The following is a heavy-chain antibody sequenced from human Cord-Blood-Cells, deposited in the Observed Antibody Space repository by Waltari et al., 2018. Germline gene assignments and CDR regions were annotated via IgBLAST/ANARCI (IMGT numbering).Heavy chain of an antibody. V-gene: IGHV1-69*09. CDR1: GGTFSSYA. CDR3: ARDRPPSYCSSTSCEGVVWYYYMDV. CDR2: IIPILGIA. Sequence: QVQLVQSGAEVKKPGSSVKVSCKASGGTFSSYAISWVRQAPGQGLEWMGRIIPILGIANYAQKFQGRVTMTAYKSKSTAYMELSSLRSEDTAVYYCARDRPPSYCSSTSCEGVVWYYYMDVWGKGTTVTVSS. J-gene: IGHJ6*03. D-gene: IGHD2-2*01.